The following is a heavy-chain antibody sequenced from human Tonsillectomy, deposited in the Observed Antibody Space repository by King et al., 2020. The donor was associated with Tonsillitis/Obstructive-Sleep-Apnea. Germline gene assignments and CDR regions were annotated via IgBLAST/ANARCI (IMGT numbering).Heavy chain of an antibody. J-gene: IGHJ6*03. D-gene: IGHD6-13*01. V-gene: IGHV2-5*02. CDR3: VYRGNQQMAPRYYRYSYMAV. Sequence: TLKESGPTLVKPTQTLTLTCTFSGFSLSTNGVGVGWIRQPPGKALECLAISYWDEDKSYTPSLETRLTIAKDTSKNMVVFTITNMAPVDTGTYYCVYRGNQQMAPRYYRYSYMAVWGKGSTVTVSS. CDR1: GFSLSTNGVG. CDR2: SYWDEDK.